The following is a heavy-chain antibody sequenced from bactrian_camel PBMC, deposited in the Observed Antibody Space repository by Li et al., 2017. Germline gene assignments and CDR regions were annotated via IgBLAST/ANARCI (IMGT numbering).Heavy chain of an antibody. D-gene: IGHD6*01. V-gene: IGHV3S6*01. Sequence: HVQLVESGGGLVQPGGSLRLSCTASGFAFNIYAIAWVRQAPGKGLEWVSGIYSDGTNAYYSNSVKGRCTIARDNTKNTVYLQMISLESEDTAMYYCANYSYGGYGSFTSWGQGTQVTVS. J-gene: IGHJ6*01. CDR1: GFAFNIYA. CDR3: ANYSYGGYGSFTS. CDR2: IYSDGTNA.